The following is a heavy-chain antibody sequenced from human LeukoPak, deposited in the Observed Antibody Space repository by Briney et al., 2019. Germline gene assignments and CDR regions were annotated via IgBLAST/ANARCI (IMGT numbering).Heavy chain of an antibody. CDR3: AKGHVVVVVAARFDY. V-gene: IGHV3-23*01. Sequence: GGSLRLSCAASGFTFSSYAMSWVRQAPGKGLEWVSAISGSGANTYYADSVKGRFTISRDNSKNTLYLQMNSLRAEDTAVYYCAKGHVVVVVAARFDYWGQGTLVTVSS. J-gene: IGHJ4*02. CDR1: GFTFSSYA. CDR2: ISGSGANT. D-gene: IGHD2-15*01.